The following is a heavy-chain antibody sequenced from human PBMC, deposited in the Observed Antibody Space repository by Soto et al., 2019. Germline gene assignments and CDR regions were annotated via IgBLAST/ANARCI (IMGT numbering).Heavy chain of an antibody. CDR2: ISSSSSYI. Sequence: GGSLRLSCAASGFTFSSYSMNWVRQAPGKGLEWVSSISSSSSYIYYADSMKGRFTIYRDNAKNSVYLQMNSLRAEDTAVYYCARTREWFGEFAPRYFDYWGQGTLVTVSS. CDR3: ARTREWFGEFAPRYFDY. V-gene: IGHV3-21*01. CDR1: GFTFSSYS. D-gene: IGHD3-10*01. J-gene: IGHJ4*02.